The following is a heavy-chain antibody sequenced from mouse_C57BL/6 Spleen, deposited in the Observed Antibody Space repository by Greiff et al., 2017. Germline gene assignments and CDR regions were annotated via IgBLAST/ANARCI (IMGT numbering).Heavy chain of an antibody. V-gene: IGHV1-69*01. CDR3: ARKGSGLRWSGFAY. D-gene: IGHD2-4*01. CDR2: IDPSDSYT. CDR1: GYTFTSYW. Sequence: QVQLQQPGAELVMPGASVKLSCKASGYTFTSYWMHLVKQRPGQGLEWIGEIDPSDSYTNYNQKFKGKSTLTVDKSSSTAYMQLSSLTSEDSAVYYCARKGSGLRWSGFAYWGQGTLVTVSA. J-gene: IGHJ3*01.